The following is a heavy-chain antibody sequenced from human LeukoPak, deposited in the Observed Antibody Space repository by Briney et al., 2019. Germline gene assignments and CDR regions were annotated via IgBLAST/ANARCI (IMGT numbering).Heavy chain of an antibody. D-gene: IGHD3-3*01. CDR2: ISYDGSNK. CDR1: GFTFSSYG. CDR3: AKTEPLRFLEWLLYDNWFDP. V-gene: IGHV3-30*18. J-gene: IGHJ5*02. Sequence: QSGGSLRLSCAASGFTFSSYGMHWVRQAPGKGLEWVAVISYDGSNKYYADSVKGRFTISRDNSKNTLYLQMNSLRAEDTAVYYCAKTEPLRFLEWLLYDNWFDPWGQGTLVTVSS.